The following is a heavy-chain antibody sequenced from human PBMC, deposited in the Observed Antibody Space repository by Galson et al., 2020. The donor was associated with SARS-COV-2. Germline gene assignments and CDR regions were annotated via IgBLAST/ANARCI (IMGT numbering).Heavy chain of an antibody. CDR3: ARDPVGYSYGLSWFDY. Sequence: VGSLRLSCAGSGFTISRYWMSWVRQAPGKGLEWVANIKQDGSEKYYVDSVKGRFTISRDNAKNSLYLQMNSLRAEDTAVYYCARDPVGYSYGLSWFDYWGQGTLVTVSS. D-gene: IGHD5-18*01. CDR1: GFTISRYW. CDR2: IKQDGSEK. J-gene: IGHJ4*02. V-gene: IGHV3-7*01.